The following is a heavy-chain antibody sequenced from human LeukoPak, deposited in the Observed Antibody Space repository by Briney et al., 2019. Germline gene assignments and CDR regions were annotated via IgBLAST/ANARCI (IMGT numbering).Heavy chain of an antibody. Sequence: GGSLRLSCAASGFTFDDYGMSWVRQAPGKGLEWVSGINWNGGSTGYADSVKGRFTISRDNAKNSLYLQMNSLRTEDTALYYCARESYDILTGYYNVDYWGQGTLVTVSS. CDR1: GFTFDDYG. CDR3: ARESYDILTGYYNVDY. V-gene: IGHV3-20*04. CDR2: INWNGGST. J-gene: IGHJ4*02. D-gene: IGHD3-9*01.